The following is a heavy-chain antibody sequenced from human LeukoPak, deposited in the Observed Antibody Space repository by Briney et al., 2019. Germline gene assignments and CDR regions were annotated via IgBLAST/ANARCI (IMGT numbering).Heavy chain of an antibody. J-gene: IGHJ3*02. CDR2: IAHDGSNK. CDR1: GFTFSSYG. V-gene: IGHV3-30*18. CDR3: AKGRGAFDI. D-gene: IGHD3-10*01. Sequence: GGSLRLSCAASGFTFSSYGMHWVRQAPGKGLEWVAAIAHDGSNKNDADSVKGRFTISRDNSKNTLYLQMNSLRAEDTAVYYCAKGRGAFDIWGQGTMVTVSS.